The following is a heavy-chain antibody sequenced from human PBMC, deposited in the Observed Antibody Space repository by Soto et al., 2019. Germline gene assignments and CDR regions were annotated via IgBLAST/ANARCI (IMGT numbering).Heavy chain of an antibody. V-gene: IGHV3-21*01. D-gene: IGHD2-2*01. CDR2: ISSSSSYI. CDR3: ARVGCSSTSCYYYYYMDV. J-gene: IGHJ6*03. Sequence: EVQLVESGGGLVKPGGSLRLSCAASGFTFSSYSMNWVRQAPGKGLEWDSSISSSSSYIYYADSVKGRFTISRDNAKNSLYLQMNSLRAEDTAVYYCARVGCSSTSCYYYYYMDVWGKGTTVTVSS. CDR1: GFTFSSYS.